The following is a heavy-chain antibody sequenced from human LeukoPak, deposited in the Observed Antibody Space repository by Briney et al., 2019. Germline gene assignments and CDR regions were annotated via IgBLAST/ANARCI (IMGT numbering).Heavy chain of an antibody. CDR3: ARVAPGAPANFDY. D-gene: IGHD2-15*01. J-gene: IGHJ4*02. Sequence: SETLSLTCTVSGGSISSYYWSWIRQPPGKGLEWIGYIYYSGSTNYNPSLKSRVTISVDTSKNQFSLKLSSVTAADTAVYYRARVAPGAPANFDYWGQGTLVTVSS. CDR2: IYYSGST. CDR1: GGSISSYY. V-gene: IGHV4-59*01.